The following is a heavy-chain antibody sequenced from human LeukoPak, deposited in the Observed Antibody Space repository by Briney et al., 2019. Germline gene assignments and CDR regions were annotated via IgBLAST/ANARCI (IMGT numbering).Heavy chain of an antibody. V-gene: IGHV1-46*01. J-gene: IGHJ4*02. CDR1: GYTFTSYY. CDR2: INPSGGST. Sequence: ASVKVSCKASGYTFTSYYMHWVRQAPGQGLEWMGIINPSGGSTSYAQKLQGRVTMTTDTSTSTAYMELRSLRSDDTAVYYCARTTAGFLDYWGQGTLVTVSS. CDR3: ARTTAGFLDY. D-gene: IGHD4-17*01.